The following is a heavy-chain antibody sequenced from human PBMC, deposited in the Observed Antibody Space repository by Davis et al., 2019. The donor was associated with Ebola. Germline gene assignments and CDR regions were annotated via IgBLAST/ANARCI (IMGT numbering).Heavy chain of an antibody. V-gene: IGHV1-69*10. Sequence: SVKVSCKASGGTFSSYAISWVRQAPGQGLEWMGGIIPILGIANYAQKFQGRVTITADKSTSTAYMELRSLRSDDTAVYYCARNMDYGDYGGYSSGWYYFDYWGQGTLVTVSS. CDR3: ARNMDYGDYGGYSSGWYYFDY. CDR2: IIPILGIA. J-gene: IGHJ4*02. CDR1: GGTFSSYA. D-gene: IGHD6-19*01.